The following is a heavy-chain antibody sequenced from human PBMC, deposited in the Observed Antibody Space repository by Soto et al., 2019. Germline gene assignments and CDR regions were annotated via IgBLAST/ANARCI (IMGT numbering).Heavy chain of an antibody. Sequence: QVQLVESGGGVDQPGRSLRLSCAASGFTFSSYGMHWVRQAPGKGLEWVAVISYDGSNKYYADSVKGRFTISRDNSKNTLYLQMNSLRAEDTAVYYCAKDKVSVVVTAPFDYWGQGTLVTVSS. CDR2: ISYDGSNK. D-gene: IGHD2-21*02. J-gene: IGHJ4*02. CDR3: AKDKVSVVVTAPFDY. V-gene: IGHV3-30*18. CDR1: GFTFSSYG.